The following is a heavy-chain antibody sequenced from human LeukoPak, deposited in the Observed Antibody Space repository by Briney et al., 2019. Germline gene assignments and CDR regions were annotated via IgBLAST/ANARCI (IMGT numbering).Heavy chain of an antibody. CDR1: GGSINSYY. V-gene: IGHV4-59*01. CDR3: ARYLGNGWFDP. D-gene: IGHD3-16*01. Sequence: SETLSLTCTVSGGSINSYYWSWIRQPPGKGLEWIGYIYYSGSTNYNPSLNSRVTISVDTSKNQVSLNLSSVTAADTAVYYCARYLGNGWFDPWGQGTLVTVSS. CDR2: IYYSGST. J-gene: IGHJ5*02.